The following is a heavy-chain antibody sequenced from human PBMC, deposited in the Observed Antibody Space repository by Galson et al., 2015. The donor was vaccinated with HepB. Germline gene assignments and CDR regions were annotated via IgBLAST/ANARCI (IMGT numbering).Heavy chain of an antibody. V-gene: IGHV3-15*01. CDR3: TTGPLPTYRLEVLRGLAGTTPFDY. D-gene: IGHD2-8*01. CDR1: GFTFSNAW. CDR2: IKRKTDGGTT. J-gene: IGHJ4*02. Sequence: SLRLSCAASGFTFSNAWMNWVRQAPGKGLEWVGRIKRKTDGGTTDYAAPVKGRFTISRDDSKNTLHLQMNSLKTEDTAEYYCTTGPLPTYRLEVLRGLAGTTPFDYWGQGTLVTVSS.